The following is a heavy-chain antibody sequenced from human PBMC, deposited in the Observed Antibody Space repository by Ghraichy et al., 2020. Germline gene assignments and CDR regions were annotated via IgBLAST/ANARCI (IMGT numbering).Heavy chain of an antibody. J-gene: IGHJ5*02. D-gene: IGHD2-2*01. Sequence: ASVKVSCKASGYTFTSYGISWVRQAPGQGLEWMGWISAYNGNTNYAQKLQGRVTMTTDTSTSTAYMELRSLRSDDTAVYYCARVVGDIVVVPAAMDPNGGSWVDPWGQGTLVTVSS. CDR3: ARVVGDIVVVPAAMDPNGGSWVDP. V-gene: IGHV1-18*04. CDR1: GYTFTSYG. CDR2: ISAYNGNT.